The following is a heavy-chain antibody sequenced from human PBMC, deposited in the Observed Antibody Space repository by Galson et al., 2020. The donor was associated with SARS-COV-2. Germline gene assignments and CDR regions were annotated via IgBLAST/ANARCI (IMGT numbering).Heavy chain of an antibody. CDR2: ISYDGSNK. J-gene: IGHJ5*02. V-gene: IGHV3-30-3*01. CDR1: GFTFSSYA. D-gene: IGHD2-15*01. CDR3: ARDVGAWFDP. Sequence: TGGSLRLSCAASGFTFSSYAMHWVRQAPGKGLEWVAVISYDGSNKYYADSVKGRFTISRDNSKNTLYLQMNSLRAEDTAVYYCARDVGAWFDPWGQGTLVTVSS.